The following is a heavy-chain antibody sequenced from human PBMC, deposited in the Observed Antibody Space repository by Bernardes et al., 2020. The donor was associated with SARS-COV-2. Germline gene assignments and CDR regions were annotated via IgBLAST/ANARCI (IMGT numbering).Heavy chain of an antibody. CDR3: AKVGYDNGYYAGGYLEN. D-gene: IGHD3-10*01. CDR2: INPNNGGT. Sequence: ASVKVSCKSSGYSFTGYYIHWVRQAPGQGLEWIGWINPNNGGTEFPQKFQGRVSVTRDTSTSTIYLELTGLRSDDTGVYYCAKVGYDNGYYAGGYLENWGQGSLVTVSS. CDR1: GYSFTGYY. J-gene: IGHJ4*02. V-gene: IGHV1-2*02.